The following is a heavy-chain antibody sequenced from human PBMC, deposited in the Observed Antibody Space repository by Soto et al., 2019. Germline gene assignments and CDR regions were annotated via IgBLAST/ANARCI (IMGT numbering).Heavy chain of an antibody. J-gene: IGHJ6*02. D-gene: IGHD4-17*01. CDR1: GYTFTSYG. CDR3: ARDGDYECYYYGMDV. Sequence: GASVKVSCKASGYTFTSYGISWVRQAPGQGLEWMGWISAYNGNTNYAQKLQGRVTMTTDTSTSTAYMELRSLRSDDTAVYYCARDGDYECYYYGMDVWGQGTTVTVSS. V-gene: IGHV1-18*01. CDR2: ISAYNGNT.